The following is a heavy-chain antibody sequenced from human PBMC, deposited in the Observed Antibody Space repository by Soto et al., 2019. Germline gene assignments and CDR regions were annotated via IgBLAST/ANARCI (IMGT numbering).Heavy chain of an antibody. CDR3: AKDSRGWYAYDY. V-gene: IGHV3-23*01. D-gene: IGHD6-19*01. CDR1: GFTFSSYG. J-gene: IGHJ4*02. Sequence: GGSLRLSCAASGFTFSSYGMHWVRQAPGKGLEWVSAISGSGGSTYYADSVKGRFTISRDNSKNTLYLQMNSLRAEDTAVYYCAKDSRGWYAYDYWGQGTLVTVSS. CDR2: ISGSGGST.